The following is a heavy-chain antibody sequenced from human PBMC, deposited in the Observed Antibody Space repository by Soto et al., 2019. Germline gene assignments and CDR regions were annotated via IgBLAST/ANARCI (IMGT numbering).Heavy chain of an antibody. Sequence: SETLSLTCTVSGGSISSGDYKWSWIRQPPGKGLEWIGYIYYSGYNYNNPSLKSRVTMSVDTSKNLFSLKLSSVTAANTAVYYCARSDNYVPFEYWGQGTLVTGSS. D-gene: IGHD4-4*01. J-gene: IGHJ4*02. CDR3: ARSDNYVPFEY. CDR1: GGSISSGDYK. V-gene: IGHV4-30-4*01. CDR2: IYYSGYN.